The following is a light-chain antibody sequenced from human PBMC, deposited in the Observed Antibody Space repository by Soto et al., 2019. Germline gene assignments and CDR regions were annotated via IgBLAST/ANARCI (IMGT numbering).Light chain of an antibody. V-gene: IGKV3-11*02. Sequence: EILLAQSPATLSLSPGERATLSCKASQDVSIFLAWYQQKPGQAPRLLIHDASNRATGVPARFSGSGSGRDFTLTITSLEPEDFATYYCQRTYNAPFTFGPGTKVELK. CDR3: QRTYNAPFT. CDR1: QDVSIF. CDR2: DAS. J-gene: IGKJ3*01.